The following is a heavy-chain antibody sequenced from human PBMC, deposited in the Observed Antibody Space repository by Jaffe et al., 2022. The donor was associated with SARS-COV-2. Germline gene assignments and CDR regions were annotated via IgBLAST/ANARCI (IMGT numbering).Heavy chain of an antibody. J-gene: IGHJ4*02. CDR1: GIVFSNLW. Sequence: EAQLVESGGGLVQPGESLRLSCVVSGIVFSNLWMSWVRQAPGKGLEWVAKISPDGSGKAYVDSVMGRFIISKDNAKNSLYLQMSNLRAEDTAVYYCVTADAGRGNVKDLDFWGQGTLVTVSS. D-gene: IGHD2-8*01. CDR2: ISPDGSGK. V-gene: IGHV3-7*03. CDR3: VTADAGRGNVKDLDF.